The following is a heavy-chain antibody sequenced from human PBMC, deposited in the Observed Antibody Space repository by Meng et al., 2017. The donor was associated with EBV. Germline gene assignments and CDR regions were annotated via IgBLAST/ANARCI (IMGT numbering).Heavy chain of an antibody. D-gene: IGHD6-13*01. CDR3: ARNGIAAWGWFDP. V-gene: IGHV1-46*01. CDR2: INPSGGST. CDR1: DSTFTSYD. Sequence: VQVGGSGGGGQKAGASLKGSCTASDSTFTSYDRNWVRQDHGQGLEWMGIINPSGGSTSYAQKFQGRVTMTRDTSTSTVYMELSSLRSEDTAVYYCARNGIAAWGWFDPWGQGTLVTVSS. J-gene: IGHJ5*02.